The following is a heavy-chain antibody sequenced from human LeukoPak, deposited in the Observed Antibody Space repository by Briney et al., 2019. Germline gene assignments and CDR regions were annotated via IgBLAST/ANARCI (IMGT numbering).Heavy chain of an antibody. CDR1: GLTFSSYA. CDR3: ARQIVIGNAYYYFDY. CDR2: ISGRGGST. V-gene: IGHV3-23*01. J-gene: IGHJ4*02. Sequence: GGSLRLSCAASGLTFSSYAMSWVRQAPGKGLEWVSTISGRGGSTYYADSVKGRFTISRDNSKNTLYLQMNSLRAEDTAVYSCARQIVIGNAYYYFDYWGQGILVTVS. D-gene: IGHD1-1*01.